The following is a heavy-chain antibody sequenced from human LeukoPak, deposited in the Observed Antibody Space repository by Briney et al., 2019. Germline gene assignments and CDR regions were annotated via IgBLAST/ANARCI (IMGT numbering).Heavy chain of an antibody. CDR2: INYSGST. Sequence: PSETLSLTCTVSGGSISSSSHYWSWIRQPPGKGLEWIASINYSGSTYYNPSLKSRLTISVDTSKNQFSLKLSSVTAADTAVYYCARHLDCSGGGCYNYYYYGMDVWGQGTTVTVSS. D-gene: IGHD2-15*01. CDR1: GGSISSSSHY. J-gene: IGHJ6*02. V-gene: IGHV4-39*01. CDR3: ARHLDCSGGGCYNYYYYGMDV.